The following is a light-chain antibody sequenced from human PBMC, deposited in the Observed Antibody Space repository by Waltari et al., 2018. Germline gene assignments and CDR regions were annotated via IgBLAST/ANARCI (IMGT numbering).Light chain of an antibody. J-gene: IGKJ4*01. V-gene: IGKV3-11*01. CDR2: DAS. Sequence: EIVLTQSPATLSLSPGESATLSCRASQSVSSYLAWYQQKPGQAPRLLIYDASNRATGIPARFSGSGSGTDFTLTISSLEPEDFAVYYCQQRSNWPPGPLTFGGGTKVEIK. CDR3: QQRSNWPPGPLT. CDR1: QSVSSY.